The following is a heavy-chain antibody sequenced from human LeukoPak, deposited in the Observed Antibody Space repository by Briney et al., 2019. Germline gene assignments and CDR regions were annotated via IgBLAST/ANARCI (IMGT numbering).Heavy chain of an antibody. CDR2: IYHSGST. Sequence: PSETLSLTCTVSGGSISSYYWSWIRQPPGKGPEWIGSIYHSGSTYYNPSLKSRVTISVDTSKNQFSLKLSSVTAADTAVYYCARQRFRMITFGGVIVENWFDPWGQGTLVTVSS. J-gene: IGHJ5*02. V-gene: IGHV4-59*08. D-gene: IGHD3-16*02. CDR1: GGSISSYY. CDR3: ARQRFRMITFGGVIVENWFDP.